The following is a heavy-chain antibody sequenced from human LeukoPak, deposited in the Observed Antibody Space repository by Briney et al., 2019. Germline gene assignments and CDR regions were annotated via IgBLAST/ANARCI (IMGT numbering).Heavy chain of an antibody. CDR2: IYYSGST. Sequence: PSETLSLTCTVSGVSISSYYWSWIRQPPGKGLEWIGYIYYSGSTNYNPSLKSRVTISVDTSKNQFSLKLSSVTAADTAVYYCARVRQQLVPNSSGLSYYGMDVWGQGTTVTVSS. CDR3: ARVRQQLVPNSSGLSYYGMDV. J-gene: IGHJ6*02. V-gene: IGHV4-59*01. D-gene: IGHD6-13*01. CDR1: GVSISSYY.